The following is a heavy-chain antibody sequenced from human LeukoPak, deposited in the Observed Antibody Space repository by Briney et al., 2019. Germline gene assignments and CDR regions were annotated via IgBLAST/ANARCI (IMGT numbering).Heavy chain of an antibody. CDR2: IKQDGSEK. Sequence: GGSLRLSCAASGFTFSSCSMNWVRQAPGKGLEWVANIKQDGSEKYYVDSVKGRFTISRDNAKNSLYLQMNSLRAEDTAVYYCASVWFGEFPFDYWGQGTLVTVSS. D-gene: IGHD3-10*01. J-gene: IGHJ4*02. CDR3: ASVWFGEFPFDY. CDR1: GFTFSSCS. V-gene: IGHV3-7*01.